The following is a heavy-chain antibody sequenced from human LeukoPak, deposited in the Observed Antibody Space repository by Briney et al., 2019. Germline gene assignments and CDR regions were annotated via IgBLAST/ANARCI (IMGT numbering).Heavy chain of an antibody. CDR3: ARDVDGLIDY. D-gene: IGHD3-22*01. Sequence: SETLSLTCTVSGGSISSGGYYWSWIRQHPGKGLEWIGYIYYSGSTYYNPSLKSRVTISVDTSKNQFSLKLSSVTAADTAVYYSARDVDGLIDYWGQGTLVTVSS. CDR1: GGSISSGGYY. J-gene: IGHJ4*02. CDR2: IYYSGST. V-gene: IGHV4-31*03.